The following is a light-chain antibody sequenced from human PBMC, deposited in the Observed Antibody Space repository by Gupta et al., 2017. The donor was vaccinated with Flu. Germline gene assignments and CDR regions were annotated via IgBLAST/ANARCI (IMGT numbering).Light chain of an antibody. V-gene: IGKV1-39*01. CDR2: AAS. J-gene: IGKJ1*01. CDR1: QSISTY. CDR3: QQSYSTHTWT. Sequence: DIQMTQSPSSLSASVGDRVTITCRTTQSISTYLNWYQQKPGKAPKLLIYAASSLQSGVPSRFSGSGSGTDFTLTISRLQPEDFATYYCQQSYSTHTWTFGHGTKVEIE.